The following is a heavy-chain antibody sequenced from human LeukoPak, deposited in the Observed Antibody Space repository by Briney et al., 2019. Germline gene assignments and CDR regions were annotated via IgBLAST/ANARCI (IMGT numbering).Heavy chain of an antibody. Sequence: SETLSLTCTVSGGSISSYYWSWIRQPPGKGLEWIGYIYYSGSTNYNPSLKSRVTISVDTSKNQFSLKLSSVTAADTAVYYCARHNFDWVSELNWFDPWGQGTLVTVSS. D-gene: IGHD3-9*01. CDR3: ARHNFDWVSELNWFDP. J-gene: IGHJ5*02. CDR1: GGSISSYY. CDR2: IYYSGST. V-gene: IGHV4-59*01.